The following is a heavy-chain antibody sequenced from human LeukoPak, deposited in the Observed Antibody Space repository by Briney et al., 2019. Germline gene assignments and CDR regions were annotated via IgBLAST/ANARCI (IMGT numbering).Heavy chain of an antibody. V-gene: IGHV3-21*01. Sequence: GGSLRLSCAASGFTVSSYSMNWVRQAPGKGLEWVSSISSSSSYIYYADSVKGRFTISRDNAKNSLYLQMNSLRAEDTAVYYCARDPDMVRSYQYGMDVWGQGTTVTVSS. J-gene: IGHJ6*02. CDR3: ARDPDMVRSYQYGMDV. CDR2: ISSSSSYI. CDR1: GFTVSSYS. D-gene: IGHD3-10*01.